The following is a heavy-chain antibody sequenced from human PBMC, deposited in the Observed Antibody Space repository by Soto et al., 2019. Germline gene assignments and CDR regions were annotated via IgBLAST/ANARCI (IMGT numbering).Heavy chain of an antibody. CDR3: TTAETTVTTPSHDAFDI. CDR1: GFTFSNAW. V-gene: IGHV3-15*01. J-gene: IGHJ3*02. CDR2: IKSKTDGGTT. Sequence: EVQLVESGGGLVKPGGSLRLSCAASGFTFSNAWMSWVRQAPGKGLEWVGRIKSKTDGGTTDYAAPVKGRFTISRDDSKNTLYLQMNSLKTEDTAVYYCTTAETTVTTPSHDAFDIWGQGTMVTVSS. D-gene: IGHD4-17*01.